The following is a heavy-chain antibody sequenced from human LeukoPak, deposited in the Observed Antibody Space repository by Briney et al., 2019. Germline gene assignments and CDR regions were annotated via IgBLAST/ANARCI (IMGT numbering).Heavy chain of an antibody. Sequence: GASVKVSCKASGGTFSSYDISWVRQAPGQGLEWMGGIIPIFGTANYAQKFQGRVTITADESTSTAYMELSSLRSEDTAVYYCARSWDVLRYFDWLLHHFDPWGQGTLVTVSS. CDR3: ARSWDVLRYFDWLLHHFDP. J-gene: IGHJ5*02. V-gene: IGHV1-69*01. CDR1: GGTFSSYD. CDR2: IIPIFGTA. D-gene: IGHD3-9*01.